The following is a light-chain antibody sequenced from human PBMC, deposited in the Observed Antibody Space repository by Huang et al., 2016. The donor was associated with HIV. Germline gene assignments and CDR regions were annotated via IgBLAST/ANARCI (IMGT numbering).Light chain of an antibody. CDR2: WAA. J-gene: IGKJ1*01. Sequence: DIIMTQSPDSLAVSLGERATLNCRSSQSVYSSSTSKDYMAWFQQKPGQPPRLLLFWAATRKAGVPDRFSGSGSGTHFTLTIANVEAEDAAIYYCQQYYSSPQTFGQGTRVEVK. CDR3: QQYYSSPQT. V-gene: IGKV4-1*01. CDR1: QSVYSSSTSKDY.